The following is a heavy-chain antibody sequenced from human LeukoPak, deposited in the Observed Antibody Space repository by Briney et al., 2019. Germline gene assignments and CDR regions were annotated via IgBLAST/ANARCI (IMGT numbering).Heavy chain of an antibody. V-gene: IGHV3-23*01. CDR2: ISGSGGST. J-gene: IGHJ4*02. CDR1: GFTFSSYA. Sequence: GGSLRLSCAASGFTFSSYAMSWVRQAPGKGLEWVSAISGSGGSTYYADSVKGRFTISGDNSKNTLYLQMNSLRAEDTAVYYCARSSGSYLVIFDYWGQGTLVTVSS. D-gene: IGHD1-26*01. CDR3: ARSSGSYLVIFDY.